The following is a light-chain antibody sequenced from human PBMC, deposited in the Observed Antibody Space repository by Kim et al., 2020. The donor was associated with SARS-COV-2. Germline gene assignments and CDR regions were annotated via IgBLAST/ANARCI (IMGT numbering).Light chain of an antibody. Sequence: SYELTQPPSVSVAPGKTANITCGGNDIGRKSVHWYQEKPGQAPVMVIYYNTDRPSGIPERVPGSNSGNTATLTINRVEAGDEAHYYCQVWDRSSDHVVFGGGTQLTVL. V-gene: IGLV3-21*04. J-gene: IGLJ2*01. CDR1: DIGRKS. CDR2: YNT. CDR3: QVWDRSSDHVV.